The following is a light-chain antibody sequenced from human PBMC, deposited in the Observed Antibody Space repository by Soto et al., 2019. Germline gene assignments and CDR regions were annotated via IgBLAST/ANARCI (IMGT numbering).Light chain of an antibody. V-gene: IGKV1-5*03. CDR2: KAS. CDR3: QQYNST. CDR1: QSIGNW. Sequence: DIQMTQTPSTLSASVGDRVIITCRASQSIGNWLAWYQQKPGKAPNLLIYKASSLESGVPSRFSGSGSGTEFTLTISSLPPDDVATYYCQQYNSTFGGGTKVEIK. J-gene: IGKJ4*01.